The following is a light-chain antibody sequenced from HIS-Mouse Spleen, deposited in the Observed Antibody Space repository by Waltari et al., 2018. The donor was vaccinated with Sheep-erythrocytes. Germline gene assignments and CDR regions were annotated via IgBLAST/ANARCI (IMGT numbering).Light chain of an antibody. V-gene: IGLV3-1*01. CDR2: QDS. Sequence: VSVSPGQTASITCSGDKLGDKYACWYQQKPGQSPVLVIYQDSKRPSGIPERFSGSNSGNTATLTISGTQAMDEADYYCQAWDSSIVVFGGGTKLTVL. J-gene: IGLJ2*01. CDR3: QAWDSSIVV. CDR1: KLGDKY.